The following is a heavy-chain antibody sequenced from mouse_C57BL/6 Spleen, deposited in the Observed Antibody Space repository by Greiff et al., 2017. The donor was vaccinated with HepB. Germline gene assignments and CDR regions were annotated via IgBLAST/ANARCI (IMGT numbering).Heavy chain of an antibody. V-gene: IGHV1-54*01. CDR1: GYAFTNYL. CDR2: INPGSGGT. Sequence: QVQLQQSGAELVRPGPSVKVSCKASGYAFTNYLIEWVKQRPGQGLEWIGVINPGSGGTNYNEKFKGKATLTADKSSSTAYMQLSSLTSEDSAVYFCASGGLRYYFDYWGQGTTLTVSS. D-gene: IGHD3-2*02. J-gene: IGHJ2*01. CDR3: ASGGLRYYFDY.